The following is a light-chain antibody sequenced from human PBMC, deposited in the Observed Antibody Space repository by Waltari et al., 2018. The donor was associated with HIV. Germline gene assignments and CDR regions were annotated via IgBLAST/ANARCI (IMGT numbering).Light chain of an antibody. CDR2: WAS. CDR1: QSVLYSSNNKNY. J-gene: IGKJ2*01. CDR3: QQYYSTPPYT. Sequence: DIVMTQSPDSLAVSLGERATINCKSSQSVLYSSNNKNYLAWYQQKPGQPPKLLIDWASTRECGVPDRFSGSGSGKDFTLTISSLQAEDVAVYYCQQYYSTPPYTFGQETKLEIK. V-gene: IGKV4-1*01.